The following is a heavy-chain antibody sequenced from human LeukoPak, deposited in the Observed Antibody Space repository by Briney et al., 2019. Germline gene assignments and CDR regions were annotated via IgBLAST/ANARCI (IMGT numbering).Heavy chain of an antibody. CDR3: ARFIQDNNWYSSFDY. D-gene: IGHD1-1*01. CDR1: GGSINSYF. CDR2: GYYSGST. J-gene: IGHJ4*02. V-gene: IGHV4-59*01. Sequence: SETLSLTCTVSGGSINSYFWSWMRQPPGKGLEWIAYGYYSGSTKYNPSLKSRVTISVDTSKNQFSLKLTSATAADTAVYYCARFIQDNNWYSSFDYWGQGVLVTVFS.